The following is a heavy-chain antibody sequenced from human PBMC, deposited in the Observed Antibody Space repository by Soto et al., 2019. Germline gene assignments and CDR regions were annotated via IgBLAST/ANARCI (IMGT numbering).Heavy chain of an antibody. D-gene: IGHD3-10*01. Sequence: VQLVESGGGLVQPGGSLRLSCAASGFTFSGSWMHWVRQAPGKGLVWVSRINGDGSGTSYADFVKGRFTISRDDAKNTLFLQMNGLRGEDTAVYYCARGIFGSGTANDYWGQGTLVTVSS. CDR3: ARGIFGSGTANDY. CDR2: INGDGSGT. CDR1: GFTFSGSW. V-gene: IGHV3-74*01. J-gene: IGHJ4*02.